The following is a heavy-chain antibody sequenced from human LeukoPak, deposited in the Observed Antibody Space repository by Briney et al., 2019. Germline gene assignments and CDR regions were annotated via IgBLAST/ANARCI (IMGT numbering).Heavy chain of an antibody. CDR1: GGSISSYY. J-gene: IGHJ3*02. V-gene: IGHV4-4*07. CDR3: AKDLRAMVVGGPFEI. Sequence: SETLSLTCTVSGGSISSYYWSWVRQPAGKGLEWIGRIYVSGSTNYNPSLTSRATMSVDTSQNQLSLKLSSVTAADTAVYYCAKDLRAMVVGGPFEIWRERTMVSVS. CDR2: IYVSGST. D-gene: IGHD3-22*01.